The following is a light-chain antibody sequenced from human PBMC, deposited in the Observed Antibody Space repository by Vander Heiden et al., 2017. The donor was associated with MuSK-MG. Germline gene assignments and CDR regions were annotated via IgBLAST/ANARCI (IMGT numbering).Light chain of an antibody. CDR2: AAS. V-gene: IGKV1-27*01. Sequence: DIQMTQSPSSLSASVGARVTITCRASQGISNYLAWYQQKPGKVPKLLIDAASTLQSGGPSRFSGSGSGTDCTLTISSLKPEDVATYYCQKYNSAPSTFGQGTRLEIK. J-gene: IGKJ5*01. CDR3: QKYNSAPST. CDR1: QGISNY.